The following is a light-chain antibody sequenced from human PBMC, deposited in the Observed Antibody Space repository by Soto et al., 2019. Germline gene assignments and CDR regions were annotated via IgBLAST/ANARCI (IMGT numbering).Light chain of an antibody. Sequence: QSALTQPASVSGSPGQSITISCTGTSRDVGGYNYVSWHQQHPGKAPKLMIYEVSNRPSGVSNRFSGSKSGNTASLTISGLQAEDEADYYCSSYTSSSTGVVFGGGTKLTVL. CDR2: EVS. CDR1: SRDVGGYNY. V-gene: IGLV2-14*01. CDR3: SSYTSSSTGVV. J-gene: IGLJ2*01.